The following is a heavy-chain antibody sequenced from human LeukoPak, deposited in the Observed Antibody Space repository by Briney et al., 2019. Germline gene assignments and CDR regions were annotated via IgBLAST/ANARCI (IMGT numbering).Heavy chain of an antibody. J-gene: IGHJ5*02. V-gene: IGHV4-4*07. CDR2: IYTSGST. CDR1: GGSISSYY. D-gene: IGHD4-17*01. Sequence: PSETLSLTCTVSGGSISSYYWSWIRQPAGKGLEWIGRIYTSGSTTYNPSLKSRVTMSVDTSKSQFSLNLMSVTAADTAVYYCTRDTGTTGEVRFDPWGQGTLVTVSS. CDR3: TRDTGTTGEVRFDP.